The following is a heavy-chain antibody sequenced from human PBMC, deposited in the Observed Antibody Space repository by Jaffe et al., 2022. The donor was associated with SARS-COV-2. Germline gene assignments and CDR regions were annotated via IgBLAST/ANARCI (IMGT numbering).Heavy chain of an antibody. Sequence: QVQLVESGGGVVQPGRSLRLSCAASGFTFSTHAMQWVRQAPGKGLEWLAVISYDGNNKYYADSVKGRFTISRDNSKNTLSLQMNSLRAEDTAVYYCARGPQGNLWLGFFDYWGQGTLVTVSS. J-gene: IGHJ4*02. V-gene: IGHV3-30-3*01. CDR3: ARGPQGNLWLGFFDY. CDR2: ISYDGNNK. CDR1: GFTFSTHA. D-gene: IGHD2-21*01.